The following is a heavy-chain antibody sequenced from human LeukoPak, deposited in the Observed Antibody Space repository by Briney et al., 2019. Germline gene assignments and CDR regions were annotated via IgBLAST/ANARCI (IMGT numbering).Heavy chain of an antibody. CDR1: GGSFSGYY. CDR2: INHSGST. V-gene: IGHV4-34*01. CDR3: ATTPTIFGVVPSLFDY. J-gene: IGHJ4*02. D-gene: IGHD3-3*01. Sequence: SETLSLTCAAYGGSFSGYYWSWIRQPPGKGLEWIGEINHSGSTNYNPSLKSRVTISVDTSKNQFSLKLSSVTAADTAVYYCATTPTIFGVVPSLFDYWGQGTLVTVSS.